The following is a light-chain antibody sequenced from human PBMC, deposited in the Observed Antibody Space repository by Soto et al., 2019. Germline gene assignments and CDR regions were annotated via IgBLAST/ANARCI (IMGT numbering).Light chain of an antibody. CDR1: SSNIGNNY. J-gene: IGLJ2*01. CDR3: GTWDSSLSAVV. Sequence: VLTQPPSVSAAPGQKVTISCSGSSSNIGNNYVSWYQQLPGTAPKLLIYENNKRPSGIPDRFSGSKSGTSATLGITGLQTGDEADYYCGTWDSSLSAVVFGGGTKSPS. CDR2: ENN. V-gene: IGLV1-51*02.